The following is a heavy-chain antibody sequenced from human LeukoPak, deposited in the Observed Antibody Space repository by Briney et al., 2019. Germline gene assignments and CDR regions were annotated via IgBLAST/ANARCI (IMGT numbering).Heavy chain of an antibody. CDR1: GGSVSSGSYY. CDR2: IHSSGST. CDR3: ARRLAVTGRYYFDY. D-gene: IGHD4-11*01. J-gene: IGHJ4*02. V-gene: IGHV4-61*01. Sequence: SETLSLTCSVSGGSVSSGSYYWCWIRQPPGKGLAWIGYIHSSGSTNYNPSLKSRVTISVDTSKNQFSLKLSSVTAAGTAVYYCARRLAVTGRYYFDYWGQGSLVTVSS.